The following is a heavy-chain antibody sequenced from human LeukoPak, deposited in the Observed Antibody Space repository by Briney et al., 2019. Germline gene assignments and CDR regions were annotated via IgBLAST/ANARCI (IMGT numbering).Heavy chain of an antibody. Sequence: TLSLTCTVSGGSISSGGYYWSWIRQHPGKGLEWIGYIYYSGSTYYNPSLKSRVTISVDTSKNQFSLKLSSVTAADTAVYYCARDSDYGDWADAFDIWSQGTMVTVSS. CDR2: IYYSGST. J-gene: IGHJ3*02. CDR1: GGSISSGGYY. D-gene: IGHD4-17*01. CDR3: ARDSDYGDWADAFDI. V-gene: IGHV4-31*03.